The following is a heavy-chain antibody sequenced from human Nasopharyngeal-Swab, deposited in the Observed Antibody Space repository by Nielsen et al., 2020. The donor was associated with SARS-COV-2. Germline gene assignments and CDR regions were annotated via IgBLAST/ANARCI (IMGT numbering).Heavy chain of an antibody. J-gene: IGHJ6*03. V-gene: IGHV4-39*07. D-gene: IGHD5-12*01. CDR3: ARGSAQYSGYDIGHYYYYYMDV. CDR2: IYHSGST. Sequence: WIRQPPGKGLEWIGSIYHSGSTYYNPSLKGRVTISVDRSKNQFSLKLSSVTAADTAVYYCARGSAQYSGYDIGHYYYYYMDVWGKGTTVTVSS.